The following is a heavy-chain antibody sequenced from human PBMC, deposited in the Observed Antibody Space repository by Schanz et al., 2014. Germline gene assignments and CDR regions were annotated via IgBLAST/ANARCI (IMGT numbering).Heavy chain of an antibody. J-gene: IGHJ3*01. CDR2: IHTGSGNT. D-gene: IGHD3-9*01. CDR3: ARETTIITGGAFDV. CDR1: GYTFAGHA. Sequence: QVQLVQSGAEVKKPGASVKVSCQASGYTFAGHAVHWVRQAPGQGPEWVGWIHTGSGNTKYSQKFEGRVTITTDTSTTTVYMELRGLRSDDTAVYYCARETTIITGGAFDVWGQGTMVTVSS. V-gene: IGHV1-3*04.